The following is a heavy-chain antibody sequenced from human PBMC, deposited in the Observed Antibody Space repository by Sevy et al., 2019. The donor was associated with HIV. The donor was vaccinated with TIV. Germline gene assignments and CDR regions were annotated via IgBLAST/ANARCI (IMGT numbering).Heavy chain of an antibody. D-gene: IGHD6-19*01. CDR3: VSLFLSYRSGWSYFDY. CDR1: GFTVNDKY. Sequence: GGSLRLSCAISGFTVNDKYIIWVRQAPGKGLEWVSVIFSSGSTYYADSAKGRFTISRDNSKNTVDLQMNSLRAEDTAVYYCVSLFLSYRSGWSYFDYWGQGTLVTVSS. V-gene: IGHV3-66*02. J-gene: IGHJ4*02. CDR2: IFSSGST.